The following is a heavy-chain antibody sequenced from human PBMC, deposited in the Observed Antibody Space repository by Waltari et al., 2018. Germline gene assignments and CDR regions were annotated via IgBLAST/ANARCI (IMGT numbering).Heavy chain of an antibody. CDR1: GGTFSSYA. V-gene: IGHV1-69*05. CDR3: ARVGYDYGDYRDAFDI. Sequence: QVQLVQSGAEVKKPGSSVKVSCKASGGTFSSYAISWVRQAPGQGLEWMGGSSPILGTANYAQKFQGRVTITTDESTSTACMELSSLRSEDTAVYYCARVGYDYGDYRDAFDIWGQGTMVTVSS. CDR2: SSPILGTA. D-gene: IGHD4-17*01. J-gene: IGHJ3*02.